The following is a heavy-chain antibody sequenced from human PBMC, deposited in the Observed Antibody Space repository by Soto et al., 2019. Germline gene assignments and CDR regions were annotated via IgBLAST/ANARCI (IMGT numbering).Heavy chain of an antibody. V-gene: IGHV4-61*01. CDR2: IYYSGTT. CDR3: ARSQRGRTAFTFDY. Sequence: QVQLQESGPGLVKPSETLSLTCAVSGDSVSNDNYYWSWIRQPPGKGLERIGYIYYSGTTNYNSCLKSRLSLSVDMSKNQFSLKLASVTAADTAVYFCARSQRGRTAFTFDYWGQGALVTVSS. J-gene: IGHJ4*02. D-gene: IGHD3-16*01. CDR1: GDSVSNDNYY.